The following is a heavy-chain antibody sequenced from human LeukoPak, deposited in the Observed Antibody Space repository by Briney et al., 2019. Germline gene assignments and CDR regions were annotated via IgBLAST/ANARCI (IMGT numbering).Heavy chain of an antibody. CDR3: ARMYGEADYYDSSGFDY. Sequence: GGSLRLSCAASGFTFSSYWMYWVRQAPGKGLVWVSRINSDGSSTNYADSVKGRFTISRDNAKNTLYLQMNSLRAEDTAVYYCARMYGEADYYDSSGFDYWGQGTLVTVSS. CDR1: GFTFSSYW. D-gene: IGHD3-22*01. J-gene: IGHJ4*02. CDR2: INSDGSST. V-gene: IGHV3-74*01.